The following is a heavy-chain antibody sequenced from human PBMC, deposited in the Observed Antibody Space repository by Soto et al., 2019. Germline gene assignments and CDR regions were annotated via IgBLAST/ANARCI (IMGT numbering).Heavy chain of an antibody. CDR3: ARVRYCSGGSCYPRFDP. CDR2: IYYSGST. J-gene: IGHJ5*02. D-gene: IGHD2-15*01. V-gene: IGHV4-31*03. Sequence: QVQLQESGPGLVKPSQTLSLTCTVSGGSISSGGYYWSWIRQHPGKGLEWIGYIYYSGSTYYNPSLKSGVTISVETSKNQFSLKLSSVTAAETAVYYCARVRYCSGGSCYPRFDPWGQGTLVTVSS. CDR1: GGSISSGGYY.